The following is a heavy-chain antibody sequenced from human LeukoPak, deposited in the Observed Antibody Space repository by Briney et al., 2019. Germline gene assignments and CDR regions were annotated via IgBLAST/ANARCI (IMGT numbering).Heavy chain of an antibody. CDR2: IYYSGST. D-gene: IGHD6-13*01. Sequence: SETLCLTCTVSGGSISSYFWSWIRQPPGKGLEWIGYIYYSGSTTYNPSLKSRVTISVDTSKNQFSLKLSSVTAADTAVYYCARSIAAAGPAYYYGMDVWGQGTTVTVSS. CDR3: ARSIAAAGPAYYYGMDV. J-gene: IGHJ6*02. CDR1: GGSISSYF. V-gene: IGHV4-59*01.